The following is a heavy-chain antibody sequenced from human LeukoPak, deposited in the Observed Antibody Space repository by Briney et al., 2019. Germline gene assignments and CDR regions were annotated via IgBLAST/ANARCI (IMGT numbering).Heavy chain of an antibody. V-gene: IGHV3-23*01. CDR2: ISGSGGST. CDR1: GFTFSSYA. Sequence: GGSLRLSCAASGFTFSSYAMSWVRQAPGKGLEWVSAISGSGGSTYYADSVKGRFTISRDSSKNTLYLQMNSLRDEDEDTAVYYCATSVSEGWWFDPWGQGTLVTVSS. J-gene: IGHJ5*02. CDR3: ATSVSEGWWFDP. D-gene: IGHD2-15*01.